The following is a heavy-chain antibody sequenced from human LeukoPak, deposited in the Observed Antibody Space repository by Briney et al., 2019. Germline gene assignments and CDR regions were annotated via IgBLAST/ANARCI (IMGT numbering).Heavy chain of an antibody. CDR3: ARGGELAHDAFDI. J-gene: IGHJ3*02. V-gene: IGHV3-23*01. CDR2: ISGSGGST. CDR1: GFTFSSYA. Sequence: GGSLRLSCAASGFTFSSYAMSWVRQAPGKGLEWVSAISGSGGSTYYADSVKGRFTISRDNAKNSLYLQMNSLRAEDTAVYYCARGGELAHDAFDIWGQGTMVTVSS. D-gene: IGHD6-6*01.